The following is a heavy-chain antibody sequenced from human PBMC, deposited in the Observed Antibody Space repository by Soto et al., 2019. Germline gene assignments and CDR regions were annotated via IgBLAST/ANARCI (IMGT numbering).Heavy chain of an antibody. J-gene: IGHJ1*01. CDR1: GGSISSGYY. D-gene: IGHD3-22*01. V-gene: IGHV4-39*01. CDR2: IYYSGTT. CDR3: ASLPFYYDSSGYYNEYFQH. Sequence: QLQLQESGPGLVKPSETLSLSCTVSGGSISSGYYWGWIRQPPGKGLEWIGSIYYSGTTYYNPSLKSRLTISLDTSKNQFSLKLSSATAADTAVYYCASLPFYYDSSGYYNEYFQHWGQGTLVTVSS.